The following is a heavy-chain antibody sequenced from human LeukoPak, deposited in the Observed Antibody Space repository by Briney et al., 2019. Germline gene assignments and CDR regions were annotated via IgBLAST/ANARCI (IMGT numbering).Heavy chain of an antibody. J-gene: IGHJ6*02. CDR3: ARDRDRWNYYYGLDV. CDR1: GFTFSNYW. D-gene: IGHD4-23*01. CDR2: IKEDGSEK. V-gene: IGHV3-7*01. Sequence: GGSLRLSCAASGFTFSNYWMSWVHQAPGKGLEWVANIKEDGSEKYYVDSVKGRFTISRDNAKNSLRLQMNSLRAEDTAVYYCARDRDRWNYYYGLDVWGQGTTVTVSS.